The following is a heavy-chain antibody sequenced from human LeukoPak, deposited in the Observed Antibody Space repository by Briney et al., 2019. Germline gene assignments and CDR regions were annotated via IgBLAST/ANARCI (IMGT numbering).Heavy chain of an antibody. D-gene: IGHD5-18*01. V-gene: IGHV3-23*01. CDR3: ANHGYGYSYGMDV. CDR2: ISGSGGST. J-gene: IGHJ6*02. CDR1: GFTFSSYA. Sequence: GGSLRLSCAASGFTFSSYAMSWVRQAPGKGLEWVSAISGSGGSTYYADSVKGRFTISRDNSKNTLYLQMNSLRAEDTAVYYCANHGYGYSYGMDVWGQGTTVTVSS.